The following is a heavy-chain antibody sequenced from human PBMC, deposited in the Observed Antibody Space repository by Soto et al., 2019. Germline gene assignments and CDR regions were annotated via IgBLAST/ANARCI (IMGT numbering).Heavy chain of an antibody. J-gene: IGHJ4*02. CDR2: ISYDGSNK. Sequence: HPGGSLRLSCAASGFTFSSYGMHWVRQAPGKGLEWVAVISYDGSNKYYADSVKGRFTISRDNSKNTLYLQMNRLRAEDTAVYYCAKSITGTTPPFDYWGQGTLVTVSS. V-gene: IGHV3-30*18. D-gene: IGHD1-7*01. CDR1: GFTFSSYG. CDR3: AKSITGTTPPFDY.